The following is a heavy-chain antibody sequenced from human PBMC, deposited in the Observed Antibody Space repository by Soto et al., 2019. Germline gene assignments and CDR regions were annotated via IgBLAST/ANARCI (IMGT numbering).Heavy chain of an antibody. CDR3: ARDLENCGGECSSAFAI. Sequence: QPGGSLRLSCSASGFTFSSYGMHWVRQAPGKGLEWVAVIWYDGSNTYYADSVKGRFTISRDNAKKTLYLQMNSLTAADTAVYYCARDLENCGGECSSAFAIWGQGTMVTVSS. V-gene: IGHV3-33*01. J-gene: IGHJ3*02. CDR2: IWYDGSNT. D-gene: IGHD2-21*01. CDR1: GFTFSSYG.